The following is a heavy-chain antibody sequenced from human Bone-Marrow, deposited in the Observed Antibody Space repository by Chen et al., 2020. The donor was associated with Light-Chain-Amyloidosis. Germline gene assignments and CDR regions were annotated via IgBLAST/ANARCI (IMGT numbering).Heavy chain of an antibody. CDR2: IDPKSGDT. V-gene: IGHV1-2*06. Sequence: QVQLVQSGSEVKKPGASVTVSCRASGYTFTGYYIHWVRQAPGQGLEWRGRIDPKSGDTNYAQKFQGRVTMTGDATITAAHMELTNLRYDDTAVYYCATAPSYWYGDWGQGTLVTVSS. D-gene: IGHD3-10*01. J-gene: IGHJ4*02. CDR1: GYTFTGYY. CDR3: ATAPSYWYGD.